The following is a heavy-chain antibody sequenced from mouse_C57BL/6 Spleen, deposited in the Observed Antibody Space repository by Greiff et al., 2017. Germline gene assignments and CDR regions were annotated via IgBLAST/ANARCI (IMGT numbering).Heavy chain of an antibody. J-gene: IGHJ4*01. D-gene: IGHD2-5*01. Sequence: VQLQQPGPVLVKPGASVKMSCKASGYTFPDYYMNWVKQSHGKSLEWIGVINPYNGGTSYNQKFKGKATLTVDKSSSTAYMELNSLTSEDSAVYYCARSKYSNYRAMDYWGQGTSVPVSS. CDR1: GYTFPDYY. CDR3: ARSKYSNYRAMDY. V-gene: IGHV1-19*01. CDR2: INPYNGGT.